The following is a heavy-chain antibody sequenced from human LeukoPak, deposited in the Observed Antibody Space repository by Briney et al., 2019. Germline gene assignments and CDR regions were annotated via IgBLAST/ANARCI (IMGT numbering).Heavy chain of an antibody. V-gene: IGHV3-23*01. CDR2: ISGSGGST. CDR1: GGTFSSYA. J-gene: IGHJ4*02. CDR3: ATNVDTAMGFDY. D-gene: IGHD5-18*01. Sequence: SCKASGGTFSSYAISWVRQAPGKGLEWVSAISGSGGSTYYADSVKGRFTISRDNSKNTLYLQMNSLRAEDTAVYHCATNVDTAMGFDYWGQGTLVTVSS.